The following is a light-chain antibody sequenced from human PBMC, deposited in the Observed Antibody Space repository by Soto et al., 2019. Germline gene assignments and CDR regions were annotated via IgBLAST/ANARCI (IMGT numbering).Light chain of an antibody. CDR2: DAS. J-gene: IGKJ5*01. CDR3: QQRSNWPT. CDR1: QGLSSY. V-gene: IGKV3D-11*01. Sequence: EIVLTQSPATLSLSPGERATLSCRASQGLSSYLAWYQQKPGQAPRLLIYDASNRATGIPARFSGSGPGTDFTLTISSLEPEDFAVYYCQQRSNWPTFGQGTRLEIK.